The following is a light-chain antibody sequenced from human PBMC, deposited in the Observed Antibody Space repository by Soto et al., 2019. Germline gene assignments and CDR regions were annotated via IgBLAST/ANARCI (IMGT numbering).Light chain of an antibody. J-gene: IGLJ1*01. V-gene: IGLV2-14*01. Sequence: QSVLTQPASVSGSLGQSITISCTGTSSDVGAYNYVSWYQQQPGKAPKLMISEVSNRPSGVSNRFSGSKSGNTASLIISGLQAEDEADYYCCSFTSITTYVFATGTKVTVL. CDR1: SSDVGAYNY. CDR2: EVS. CDR3: CSFTSITTYV.